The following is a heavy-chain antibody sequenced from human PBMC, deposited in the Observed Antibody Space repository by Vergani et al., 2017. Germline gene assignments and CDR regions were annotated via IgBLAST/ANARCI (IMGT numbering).Heavy chain of an antibody. CDR2: INPSGGST. CDR1: GYTFTSYY. D-gene: IGHD6-13*01. V-gene: IGHV1-46*01. Sequence: QVQLVQSGAEVKKPGASVQVSCKASGYTFTSYYMHWVRPAPGQGLEWMGIINPSGGSTSYAQKFQGRVTMTRDTSTSAVYMELSSLRSEDTAVYYRARRRFEEGIAAAGKVPRERRGDYYFDYWGQGTLVTVSS. CDR3: ARRRFEEGIAAAGKVPRERRGDYYFDY. J-gene: IGHJ4*02.